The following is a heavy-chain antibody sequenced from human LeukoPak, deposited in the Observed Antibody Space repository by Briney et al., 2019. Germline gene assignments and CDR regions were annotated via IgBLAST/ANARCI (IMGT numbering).Heavy chain of an antibody. D-gene: IGHD6-13*01. Sequence: GGSLRLSCSASGFTFSSYAMHWVRQAPGKGLEYVSAISSNGGSTYYADSVKGRFTISRDNSKNTLYLQMSSLRAEDTAVYYCLKRSRSSSNLNWFEPWGQGTLVTVSS. CDR2: ISSNGGST. J-gene: IGHJ5*02. CDR3: LKRSRSSSNLNWFEP. CDR1: GFTFSSYA. V-gene: IGHV3-64D*09.